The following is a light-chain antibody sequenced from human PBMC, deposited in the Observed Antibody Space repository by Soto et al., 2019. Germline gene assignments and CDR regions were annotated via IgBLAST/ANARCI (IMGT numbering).Light chain of an antibody. CDR3: QQYGSSPPLT. V-gene: IGKV3-20*01. Sequence: EIVLTQSPGTLSLSPGERATLSCRASQSVSSNYLAWYQQKAGQAPRLLIYGASSRATGVPDRFSGSGSGTDFTLTISKLEPEDFALYYCQQYGSSPPLTFGGGTKVEIK. J-gene: IGKJ4*01. CDR1: QSVSSNY. CDR2: GAS.